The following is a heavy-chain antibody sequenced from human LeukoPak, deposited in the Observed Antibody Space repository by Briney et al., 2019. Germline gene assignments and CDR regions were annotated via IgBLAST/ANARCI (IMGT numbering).Heavy chain of an antibody. V-gene: IGHV3-15*01. J-gene: IGHJ4*02. D-gene: IGHD6-13*01. CDR2: IKSKTDGGTT. CDR3: TTSIAAAGFDY. Sequence: GGSLRLSFAASGFTFSNAWMSWVRQAPGKGLEWVGRIKSKTDGGTTDYAAPVKGRFTISRDDSKNTLYLQMNSLKTEDTAVYYCTTSIAAAGFDYWGQGTLVTVSS. CDR1: GFTFSNAW.